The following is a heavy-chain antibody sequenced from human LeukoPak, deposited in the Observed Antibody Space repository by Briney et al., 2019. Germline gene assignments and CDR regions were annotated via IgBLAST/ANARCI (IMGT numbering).Heavy chain of an antibody. CDR3: AKVKGWYGEGYFDY. J-gene: IGHJ4*02. V-gene: IGHV3-53*01. Sequence: GGSLRLSCAASGFAVSSNYMSWVRQAPGKGLEWVSVIYRDGRTYYGDSVKGRFTISRDISKNTLFLQMTSLTAEDTALYYRAKVKGWYGEGYFDYWGQGSLVTVSS. CDR1: GFAVSSNY. CDR2: IYRDGRT. D-gene: IGHD3-10*01.